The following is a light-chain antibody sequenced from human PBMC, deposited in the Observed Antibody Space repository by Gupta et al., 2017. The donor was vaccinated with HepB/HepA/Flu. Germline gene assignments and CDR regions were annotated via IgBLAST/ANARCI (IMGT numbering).Light chain of an antibody. V-gene: IGKV1-6*01. CDR1: QDIGNG. CDR3: RQAYNYPLT. J-gene: IGKJ3*01. Sequence: AIQMTQSPSSLSASVGDRVTITCRASQDIGNGLGWYQQKIGRAPNLLIYGASSLQSGVPSRFSGSRSVTDFTLTISSLQPEDFATYDCRQAYNYPLTFGHGTKVDIK. CDR2: GAS.